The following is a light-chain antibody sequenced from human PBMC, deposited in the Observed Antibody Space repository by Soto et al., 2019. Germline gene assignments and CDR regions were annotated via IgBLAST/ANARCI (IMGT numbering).Light chain of an antibody. CDR2: AAS. Sequence: DIQLTQSPSFLSASVGDRVTITCRASQGISSYLAWYQQKPGKAPKLLIYAASTLQSGVPSRFSGSGSGTEFTLTISSLQPEDFATYYCQQYSHLVTFGQGTKVDIK. CDR3: QQYSHLVT. J-gene: IGKJ2*01. CDR1: QGISSY. V-gene: IGKV1-9*01.